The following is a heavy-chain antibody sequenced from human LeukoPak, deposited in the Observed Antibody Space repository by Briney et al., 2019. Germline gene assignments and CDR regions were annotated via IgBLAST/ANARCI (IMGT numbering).Heavy chain of an antibody. Sequence: GRSLRLSCAASGFTFSYYTMHWGRQAPGKGLEWVAVISYDGSNEYYADSVKGRFTISRDNSKNTLYLQMNSLRVEDTAVYYWARVLNYYDSSGYYFSYWGQGTLVTVSS. J-gene: IGHJ4*02. V-gene: IGHV3-30-3*01. CDR2: ISYDGSNE. CDR3: ARVLNYYDSSGYYFSY. D-gene: IGHD3-22*01. CDR1: GFTFSYYT.